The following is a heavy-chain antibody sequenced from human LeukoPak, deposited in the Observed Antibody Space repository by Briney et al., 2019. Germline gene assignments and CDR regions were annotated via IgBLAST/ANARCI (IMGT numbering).Heavy chain of an antibody. V-gene: IGHV4-34*06. D-gene: IGHD3-22*01. CDR3: LRGLYDTSGYYEDS. CDR1: GGSFSGYY. Sequence: PSETLSLTCAVYGGSFSGYYWSWIRQPPGKGLEWIGEINHSGSTNYNPSLKSRGTISVDTFKNQFSRKPESLTVSHPAVVCLLRGLYDTSGYYEDSWGQGTLVTVSS. J-gene: IGHJ4*02. CDR2: INHSGST.